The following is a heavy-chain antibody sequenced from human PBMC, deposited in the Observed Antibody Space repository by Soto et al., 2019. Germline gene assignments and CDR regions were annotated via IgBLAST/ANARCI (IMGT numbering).Heavy chain of an antibody. CDR1: GGSISSGDYY. Sequence: STTFSLTCTVSGGSISSGDYYWSWLRQPPGKGLEWIGYIYYSGSTYYNPSLKSRVTISVDTSKNQFSLKLSSVTAADTAVYYCARGSTYYYDSSGYYYDYWGQGTLVTVSS. D-gene: IGHD3-22*01. CDR2: IYYSGST. V-gene: IGHV4-30-4*01. J-gene: IGHJ4*02. CDR3: ARGSTYYYDSSGYYYDY.